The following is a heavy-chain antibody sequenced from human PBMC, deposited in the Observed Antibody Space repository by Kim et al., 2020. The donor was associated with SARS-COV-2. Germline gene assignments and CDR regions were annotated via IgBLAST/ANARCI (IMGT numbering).Heavy chain of an antibody. D-gene: IGHD3-10*01. V-gene: IGHV4-34*01. CDR3: ARDYGSGSGAWFDP. Sequence: NPSLKSRVTISVDTSKNQFSLKLSSVTAADTAVYYCARDYGSGSGAWFDPWGQGTLVTVSS. J-gene: IGHJ5*02.